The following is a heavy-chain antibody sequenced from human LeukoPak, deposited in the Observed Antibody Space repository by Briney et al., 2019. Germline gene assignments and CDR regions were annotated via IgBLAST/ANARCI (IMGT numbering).Heavy chain of an antibody. CDR1: GFTFSSYG. CDR3: ARAAAVAGQAYFDY. V-gene: IGHV3-30*02. D-gene: IGHD6-19*01. Sequence: GGSLRLSCAASGFTFSSYGMHWVRQAPGKGLEWVAFIRYDGSNKYYADSVKGRFTISRDNAKNSLYLQMNSLRAEDTAVYYCARAAAVAGQAYFDYWGQGTLVTVSS. CDR2: IRYDGSNK. J-gene: IGHJ4*02.